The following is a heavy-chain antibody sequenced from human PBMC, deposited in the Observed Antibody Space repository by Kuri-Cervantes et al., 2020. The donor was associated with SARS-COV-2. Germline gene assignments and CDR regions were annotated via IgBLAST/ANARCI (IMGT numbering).Heavy chain of an antibody. J-gene: IGHJ6*03. D-gene: IGHD3-3*01. Sequence: SGPTLVKPTQTLTLTCTFSGFSLSNARMGVSWIRQPPGKALEWLAHIFSNDEKSYSTSLKSRLTISKDTSKSQVVLTMTNMDPVDTATYYCARTSYYDFEPQYYYYYYMDVWGKGTTVTVSS. V-gene: IGHV2-26*01. CDR3: ARTSYYDFEPQYYYYYYMDV. CDR1: GFSLSNARMG. CDR2: IFSNDEK.